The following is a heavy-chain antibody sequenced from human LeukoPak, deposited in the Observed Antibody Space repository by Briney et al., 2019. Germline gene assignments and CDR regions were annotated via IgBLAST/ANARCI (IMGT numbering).Heavy chain of an antibody. Sequence: ASVKVSCKVSGYTLTELSMHRVRQAPGKGLEWMGGFDPEDGETIYAQKFQGRVTMTEDTSTDTAYMELSSLRSEDTAVYYCAANDYRGGGHWFDPWGQGTLVTVSS. J-gene: IGHJ5*02. D-gene: IGHD3-16*01. V-gene: IGHV1-24*01. CDR2: FDPEDGET. CDR1: GYTLTELS. CDR3: AANDYRGGGHWFDP.